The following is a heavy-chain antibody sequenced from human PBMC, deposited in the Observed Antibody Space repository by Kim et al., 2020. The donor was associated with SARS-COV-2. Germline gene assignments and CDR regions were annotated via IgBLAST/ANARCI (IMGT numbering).Heavy chain of an antibody. J-gene: IGHJ4*02. CDR1: GYTFTNYY. CDR2: INPSAGSA. CDR3: ARTLWYGSGSFFDF. D-gene: IGHD3-10*01. V-gene: IGHV1-46*01. Sequence: ASVKVSCKPTGYTFTNYYIHWLRQAPGRGLEWMGIINPSAGSATYAQRFQGRVTMTRDTSTGTIYMEVDSLRVEDTAMYFCARTLWYGSGSFFDFWGQGTLVTVSS.